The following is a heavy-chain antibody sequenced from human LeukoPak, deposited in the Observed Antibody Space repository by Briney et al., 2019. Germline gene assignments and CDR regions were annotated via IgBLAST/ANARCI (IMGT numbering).Heavy chain of an antibody. D-gene: IGHD6-13*01. CDR3: ARGLPNSSSWYLYGGENWFDP. Sequence: GGSLRLSCAASGFTFSSYSMNWVRQAPGKGLEWVSSISSSSSYIYYADSMKGRFTISRDNAKNSLYLQMNSLRAEDTAVYYCARGLPNSSSWYLYGGENWFDPWGQGTLVTVSS. J-gene: IGHJ5*02. V-gene: IGHV3-21*01. CDR2: ISSSSSYI. CDR1: GFTFSSYS.